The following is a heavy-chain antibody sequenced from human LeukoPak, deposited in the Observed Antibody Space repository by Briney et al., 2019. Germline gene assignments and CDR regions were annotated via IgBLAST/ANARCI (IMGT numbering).Heavy chain of an antibody. CDR1: GFTFSSYA. D-gene: IGHD6-13*01. CDR2: IWYDGSNK. J-gene: IGHJ4*02. Sequence: PGGSLRLSCAASGFTFSSYATHWVRQAPGKGLEWVAVIWYDGSNKYYADSVKGRFTISRDNSKNTLYLQMNSLRAEDTAVYYCARGDAIAAAGTQVYYFDYWGQGTLVTVSS. V-gene: IGHV3-33*08. CDR3: ARGDAIAAAGTQVYYFDY.